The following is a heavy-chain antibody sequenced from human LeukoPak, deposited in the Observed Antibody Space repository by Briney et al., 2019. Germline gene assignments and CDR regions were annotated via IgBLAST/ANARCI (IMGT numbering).Heavy chain of an antibody. CDR2: IMPISGTA. D-gene: IGHD2-15*01. CDR1: GGTFDSHA. V-gene: IGHV1-69*13. Sequence: GASVKVSCKASGGTFDSHAINWVRQAPGQGLEWMGGIMPISGTAKYAQKFQGRFTITADDSTSTAYMELTSLRSDDTAVYYCADRFCSGGSCYSTLAEYFQYWGQGTLVIVSS. J-gene: IGHJ1*01. CDR3: ADRFCSGGSCYSTLAEYFQY.